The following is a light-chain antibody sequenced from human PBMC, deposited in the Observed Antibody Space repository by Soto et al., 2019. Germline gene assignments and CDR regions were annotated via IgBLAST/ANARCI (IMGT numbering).Light chain of an antibody. CDR2: RAS. Sequence: EIVLTQSPGTLSLSPGERATLSCRASQIVSSSYLAWYQQKPGQAPRLLIYRASNRATGIPDRFSGSGSGTDFTLTISRLEAEDFAVYWCQQYDSSPRTFGQGTKVDIK. V-gene: IGKV3-20*01. J-gene: IGKJ1*01. CDR3: QQYDSSPRT. CDR1: QIVSSSY.